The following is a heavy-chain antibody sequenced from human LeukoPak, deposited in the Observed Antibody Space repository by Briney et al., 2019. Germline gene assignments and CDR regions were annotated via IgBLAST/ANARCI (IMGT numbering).Heavy chain of an antibody. J-gene: IGHJ5*02. CDR3: ARDQAPGCSSITCYVWFDP. Sequence: PSQTLSLTCTVSGGSISGYYWSWIRQPAGKGLEWVGRMYTIGSTNYNTSLKSRVTMSVDTSKNQFSLKLSSVTAADTAAYYCARDQAPGCSSITCYVWFDPWGQGTLVTVSS. D-gene: IGHD2-2*01. CDR1: GGSISGYY. CDR2: MYTIGST. V-gene: IGHV4-4*07.